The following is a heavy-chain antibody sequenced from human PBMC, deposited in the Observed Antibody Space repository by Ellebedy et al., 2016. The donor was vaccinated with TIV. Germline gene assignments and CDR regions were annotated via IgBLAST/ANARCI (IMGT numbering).Heavy chain of an antibody. J-gene: IGHJ4*02. CDR1: GFTFGDYA. D-gene: IGHD3-22*01. Sequence: GESLKISCTASGFTFGDYAMSWFRQAPGKGLEWVGFIRSKAYGGTTEYAASVKGRFTISRDDSKSIAYLQMNSLKTEDTAVYYCTRVLSGGYYLYYFDYWGQGTLVTVSS. V-gene: IGHV3-49*03. CDR2: IRSKAYGGTT. CDR3: TRVLSGGYYLYYFDY.